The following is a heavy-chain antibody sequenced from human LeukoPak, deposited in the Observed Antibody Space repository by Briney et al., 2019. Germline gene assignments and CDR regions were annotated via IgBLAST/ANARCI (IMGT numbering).Heavy chain of an antibody. J-gene: IGHJ4*02. CDR2: ISYDGSNK. CDR3: ARDLDYGGRGLDS. D-gene: IGHD4-23*01. Sequence: GGSLRLSCAASGFTFSSYVMHWVRQAPGKGLEWVAVISYDGSNKYYADSVRGRFTISRDNAKSSLSLQMNSLRAEDTAVYYCARDLDYGGRGLDSWGQGTLVIVSS. CDR1: GFTFSSYV. V-gene: IGHV3-30-3*01.